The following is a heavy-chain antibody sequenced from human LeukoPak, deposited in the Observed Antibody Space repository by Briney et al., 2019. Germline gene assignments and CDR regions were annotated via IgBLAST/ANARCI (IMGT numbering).Heavy chain of an antibody. J-gene: IGHJ3*02. CDR3: ARESGITYALDI. V-gene: IGHV4-61*02. Sequence: SETLSLTGTVSGVSISSGSYYWDWIRQPPGWGLEWIARIYTSGSTNNNPSLKSRITISVDTSKNQYSLKLSSVTAADTALYYCARESGITYALDIWGQGTMVTVSS. D-gene: IGHD3-16*01. CDR2: IYTSGST. CDR1: GVSISSGSYY.